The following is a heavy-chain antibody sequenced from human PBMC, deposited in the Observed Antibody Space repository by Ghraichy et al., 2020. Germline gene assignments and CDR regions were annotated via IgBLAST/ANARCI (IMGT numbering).Heavy chain of an antibody. D-gene: IGHD5-12*01. CDR2: IHNNGLT. V-gene: IGHV4-39*02. CDR3: ARGGDDRGDDRGNAYRT. CDR1: GGSLNNDHYY. Sequence: SETLSLTCTVSGGSLNNDHYYWGWIRQPPGRGLEWIGIIHNNGLTYYNPSLESRVTISIDTSKNQFSLRLISVTAADTTIYYCARGGDDRGDDRGNAYRTWGQGTLVTVSS. J-gene: IGHJ5*02.